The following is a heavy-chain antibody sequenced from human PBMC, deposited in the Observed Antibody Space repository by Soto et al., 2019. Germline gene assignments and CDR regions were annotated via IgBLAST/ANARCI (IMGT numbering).Heavy chain of an antibody. D-gene: IGHD5-12*01. Sequence: GGSLRLSCAASGFTFSSYSMNWVRQAPGKGLEWVSYISSSSSTIYYADSVKGRFTISRDNAKNSLYLQMNSLRDEDTAVYYCARVEMATSIAGGPFDYWGQGTLVTVSS. CDR3: ARVEMATSIAGGPFDY. J-gene: IGHJ4*02. CDR1: GFTFSSYS. CDR2: ISSSSSTI. V-gene: IGHV3-48*02.